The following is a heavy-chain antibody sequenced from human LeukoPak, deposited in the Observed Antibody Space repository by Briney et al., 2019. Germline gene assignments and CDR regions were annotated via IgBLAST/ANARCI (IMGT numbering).Heavy chain of an antibody. J-gene: IGHJ3*02. CDR3: ARTTGLPRAFDI. V-gene: IGHV1-2*02. D-gene: IGHD1-14*01. CDR2: INPSSAAT. CDR1: GYTFTAYH. Sequence: ASVKVSCKASGYTFTAYHLHWVRQAPGQGLEWMGWINPSSAATNYAPKFQGRVTMTRDTSIRTTYMELNSLTSDDTAVYYCARTTGLPRAFDIWGQGTMVTVSS.